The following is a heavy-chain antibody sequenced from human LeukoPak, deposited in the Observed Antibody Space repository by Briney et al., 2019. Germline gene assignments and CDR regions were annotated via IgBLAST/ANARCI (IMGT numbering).Heavy chain of an antibody. V-gene: IGHV3-48*02. Sequence: GGSLRLSCAASGFAISSHSMSWVRQAPGKGLEWISNIRSSSGVTFYADSVKGRFTISRDNAQNSLYLQMNSLRDEDTAVYYYAKEGGGSYLDYWGQGTLVTVSS. J-gene: IGHJ4*02. CDR1: GFAISSHS. CDR2: IRSSSGVT. D-gene: IGHD1-26*01. CDR3: AKEGGGSYLDY.